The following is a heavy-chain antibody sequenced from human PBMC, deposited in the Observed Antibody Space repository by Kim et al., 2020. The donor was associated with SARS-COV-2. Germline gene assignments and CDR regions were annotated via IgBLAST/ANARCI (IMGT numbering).Heavy chain of an antibody. Sequence: SETLSLTCTVSGGSISSSSYYWGWIRQPPGKGLEWIGSIYYSGSTYYNPSLKSRVTISVDTSKNQFSLKLSSVTAADTAVYYCARLRITMVRGVYNWFDPWGQGTLVTVSS. CDR2: IYYSGST. J-gene: IGHJ5*02. CDR3: ARLRITMVRGVYNWFDP. V-gene: IGHV4-39*01. CDR1: GGSISSSSYY. D-gene: IGHD3-10*01.